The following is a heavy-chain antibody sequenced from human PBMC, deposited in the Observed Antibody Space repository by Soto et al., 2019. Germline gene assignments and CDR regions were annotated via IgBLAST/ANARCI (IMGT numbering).Heavy chain of an antibody. CDR2: IYWNDDK. Sequence: SGPTLVNPTQTLTLTCTFSGFSLSTSGVGVGWIRQPPGKALEWLALIYWNDDKRYSPSLKSRLTITKDNSKNQVVLTMTNMDPVNTATYDCAHLDRWIAAAGQEYFEHWGQGTLVTVSS. CDR3: AHLDRWIAAAGQEYFEH. V-gene: IGHV2-5*01. J-gene: IGHJ1*01. CDR1: GFSLSTSGVG. D-gene: IGHD6-13*01.